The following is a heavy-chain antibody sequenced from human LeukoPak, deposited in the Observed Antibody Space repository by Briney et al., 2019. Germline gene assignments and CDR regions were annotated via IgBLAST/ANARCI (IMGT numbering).Heavy chain of an antibody. Sequence: GASVKASCKASGGTFSSYAISWVRQAPGQGLEWMGGIIPIFGTANYAQKFQGRVTITTDESTSTAYMELSSLRSEDTAVYYCARGVLEWLSRNYYMDVWGKGTTVTVSS. V-gene: IGHV1-69*05. CDR1: GGTFSSYA. D-gene: IGHD3-3*01. CDR2: IIPIFGTA. CDR3: ARGVLEWLSRNYYMDV. J-gene: IGHJ6*03.